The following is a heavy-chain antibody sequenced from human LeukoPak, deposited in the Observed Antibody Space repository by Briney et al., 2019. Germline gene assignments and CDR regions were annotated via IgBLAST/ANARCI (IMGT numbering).Heavy chain of an antibody. CDR2: ISSSSSYI. CDR1: GFSFSRYN. V-gene: IGHV3-21*01. CDR3: ARIRSISSSWYPPPPHFDY. Sequence: GGSLRLSCAASGFSFSRYNMNWVRQAPGKGLEWVPSISSSSSYIYYADSVKGRFTISRDNAKNSLYLQMNSLRAEDTAVYYCARIRSISSSWYPPPPHFDYWGQGTLVTVSS. J-gene: IGHJ4*02. D-gene: IGHD6-13*01.